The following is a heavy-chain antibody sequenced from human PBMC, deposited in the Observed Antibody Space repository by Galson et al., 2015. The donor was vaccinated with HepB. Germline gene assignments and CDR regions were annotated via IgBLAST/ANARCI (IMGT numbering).Heavy chain of an antibody. V-gene: IGHV1-69*13. CDR3: ARRDCTSTSCYYYYYMDV. J-gene: IGHJ6*03. D-gene: IGHD2-2*01. Sequence: SVKVSCKASGGTFSGYPVTWVRQAPGQGLEWMGGIIPIFGIPNYAQKFQRRVTITADESTNTAYLELGGLRSEDTAVYYCARRDCTSTSCYYYYYMDVWGKGTTVTVSS. CDR2: IIPIFGIP. CDR1: GGTFSGYP.